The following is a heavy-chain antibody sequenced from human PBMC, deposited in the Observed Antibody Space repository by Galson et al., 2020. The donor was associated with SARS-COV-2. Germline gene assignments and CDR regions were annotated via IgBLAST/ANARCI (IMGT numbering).Heavy chain of an antibody. D-gene: IGHD2-21*01. J-gene: IGHJ2*01. CDR3: ARDAGGAPFYWYFDL. CDR1: GFTFSSYA. V-gene: IGHV3-30-3*01. CDR2: ISYDGSNK. Sequence: GGSLRLSCAASGFTFSSYAMHWVRPAPGKGLEWVAVISYDGSNKYYADSVKGRFTISRDNSKNTLYLQMNSLRAEDTAVYYCARDAGGAPFYWYFDLWGRGTLVTVSS.